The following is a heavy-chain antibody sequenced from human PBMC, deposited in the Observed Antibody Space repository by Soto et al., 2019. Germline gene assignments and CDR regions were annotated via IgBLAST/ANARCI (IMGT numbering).Heavy chain of an antibody. V-gene: IGHV3-15*01. J-gene: IGHJ6*03. Sequence: LRLSCAASGFTFSNAWMSWVRQAPGKGLEWVGRIKSKTDGGTTDYAAPVKGRFSISRDDSKNTLYLQMNSLKTEDTAVYYCTTVERITIFGVVIPATYYYYYYMDVWGKGTTVTVSS. CDR1: GFTFSNAW. CDR3: TTVERITIFGVVIPATYYYYYYMDV. CDR2: IKSKTDGGTT. D-gene: IGHD3-3*01.